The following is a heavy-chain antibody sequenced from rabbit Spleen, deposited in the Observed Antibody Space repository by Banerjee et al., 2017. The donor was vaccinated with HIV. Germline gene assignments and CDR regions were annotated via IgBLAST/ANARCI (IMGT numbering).Heavy chain of an antibody. J-gene: IGHJ4*01. V-gene: IGHV1S45*01. CDR1: GFSFSDRDV. CDR2: INTATVKA. Sequence: QEHLEESGGGLVKPEGSLTLTCKASGFSFSDRDVMCWVRQAPGKGLEWIACINTATVKAVYATWAKGRFTISRTSSTPVTLQMTSLTAADTATYFCARDLTSVIGWNFKLWGPGTLVTVS. D-gene: IGHD1-1*01. CDR3: ARDLTSVIGWNFKL.